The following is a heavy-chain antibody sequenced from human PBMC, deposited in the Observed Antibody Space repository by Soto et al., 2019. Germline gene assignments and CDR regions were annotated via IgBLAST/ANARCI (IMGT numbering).Heavy chain of an antibody. D-gene: IGHD3-10*01. CDR2: INPSGGST. V-gene: IGHV1-46*01. J-gene: IGHJ4*02. CDR3: ARAMVRGVTPCPFDY. Sequence: ASVKVSCKESGYTFTSYYMHWVRQAPGQGLEWMGIINPSGGSTSYAQKFQGRVTMTRDTSTSTVYMELSSLRSEDTAVYYCARAMVRGVTPCPFDYWGQGTLVTVSS. CDR1: GYTFTSYY.